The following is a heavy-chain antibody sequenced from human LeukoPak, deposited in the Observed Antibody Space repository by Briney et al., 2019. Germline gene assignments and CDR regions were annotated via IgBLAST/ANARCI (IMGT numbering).Heavy chain of an antibody. CDR2: INPSGGST. Sequence: ASVKLSCKASGYTFTSYYMHWVRQAPGQGLEWMGIINPSGGSTSYAQQFQGRVTMTRDTSTSTVYMELSSLSSEDTAVYYCARELAYCGGDCFFDYWGQGTLVTVSS. CDR3: ARELAYCGGDCFFDY. CDR1: GYTFTSYY. J-gene: IGHJ4*02. V-gene: IGHV1-46*01. D-gene: IGHD2-21*02.